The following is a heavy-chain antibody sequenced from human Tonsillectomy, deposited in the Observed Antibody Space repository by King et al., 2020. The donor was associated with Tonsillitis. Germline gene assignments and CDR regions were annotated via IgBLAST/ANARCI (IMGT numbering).Heavy chain of an antibody. D-gene: IGHD1-26*01. Sequence: VQLVESGGNLVQPGGSLRLSCAASGFTFSTYAMNWVRQAPGKGLEWVSGISGRGGSTYYADSVKGRFTISRDNSKNTLYLQMNSLRAEDTAVYYCAKVDGSYYWGQGTLVTVSS. J-gene: IGHJ4*02. CDR1: GFTFSTYA. V-gene: IGHV3-23*04. CDR3: AKVDGSYY. CDR2: ISGRGGST.